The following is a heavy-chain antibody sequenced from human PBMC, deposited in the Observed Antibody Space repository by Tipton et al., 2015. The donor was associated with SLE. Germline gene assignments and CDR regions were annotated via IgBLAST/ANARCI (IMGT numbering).Heavy chain of an antibody. CDR3: ARGKGIAGRPGDAFDI. J-gene: IGHJ3*02. CDR1: GGSISSNTYY. V-gene: IGHV4-39*07. CDR2: IHYSGST. D-gene: IGHD6-6*01. Sequence: TLSLTCTVSGGSISSNTYYWAWIRQPPGKGLEWIGSIHYSGSTYDNLSLKSRVTISVDTSKNQLSLRLTSVTAADTAVYFCARGKGIAGRPGDAFDIWGQGTVVTVSS.